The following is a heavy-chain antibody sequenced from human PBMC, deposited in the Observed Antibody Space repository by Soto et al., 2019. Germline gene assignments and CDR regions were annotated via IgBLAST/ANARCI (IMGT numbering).Heavy chain of an antibody. J-gene: IGHJ4*02. CDR1: GYTFTTYG. Sequence: QVHLVQSGAXXXXXGASVKVSCKGSGYTFTTYGITWVRQAPGQGLEWMGWISAHNGNTNYAQKLQGRVTVTRDTSTSTAYMELRSLRSDDTAVYYCARGRYGDYWGQGALVTVSS. CDR2: ISAHNGNT. D-gene: IGHD1-1*01. CDR3: ARGRYGDY. V-gene: IGHV1-18*01.